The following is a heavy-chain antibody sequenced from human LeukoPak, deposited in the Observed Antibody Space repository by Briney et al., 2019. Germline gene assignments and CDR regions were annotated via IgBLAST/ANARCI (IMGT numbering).Heavy chain of an antibody. CDR2: ISSSSSYI. D-gene: IGHD6-19*01. V-gene: IGHV3-21*01. CDR3: ARDPGLVVAGPNWFDP. J-gene: IGHJ5*02. CDR1: GLTFSSYS. Sequence: PGGSLRLSCAASGLTFSSYSMNWVRQAPGKGLKWVSSISSSSSYIYYADSVKGRFTISRDNAKNSLYLQMNSLRAEDTAVYYCARDPGLVVAGPNWFDPWGQGTLVTVSS.